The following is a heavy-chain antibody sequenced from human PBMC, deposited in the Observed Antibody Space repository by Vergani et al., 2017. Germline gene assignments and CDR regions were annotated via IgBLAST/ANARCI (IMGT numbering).Heavy chain of an antibody. CDR1: GYTFTSYG. Sequence: QVQLVQSGAEVKKTGASVKVSCKASGYTFTSYGISWVRQAPGQGLEWMGWISAYNGNTNYAQKPQGRVTMTTDTSTSAAYMELRSLRSDDTAVYYCARDAVAGKIYYYYGMDFWGQGTTVTVSS. J-gene: IGHJ6*02. D-gene: IGHD6-19*01. CDR3: ARDAVAGKIYYYYGMDF. CDR2: ISAYNGNT. V-gene: IGHV1-18*01.